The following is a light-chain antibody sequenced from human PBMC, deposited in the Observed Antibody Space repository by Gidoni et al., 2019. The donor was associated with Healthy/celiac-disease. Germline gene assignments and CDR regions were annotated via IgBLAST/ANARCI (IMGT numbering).Light chain of an antibody. V-gene: IGKV4-1*01. Sequence: IVMTQSPASLAVALGERATINCKSSQSVLYSSNNKNYLAWYQQKPGQPPRLLIYLASTRESGVPDRFSGSGSGTDFTLTISSLQAEDVAVYYCQQYYSTPPTFGQGTKLEIK. CDR1: QSVLYSSNNKNY. CDR3: QQYYSTPPT. CDR2: LAS. J-gene: IGKJ2*01.